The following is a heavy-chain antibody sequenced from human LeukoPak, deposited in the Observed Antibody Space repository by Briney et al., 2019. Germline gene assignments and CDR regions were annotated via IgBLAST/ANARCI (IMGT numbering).Heavy chain of an antibody. Sequence: ASVKVSCKASGYTFTGYYMHWERQAPGQGLEWMGRINPNSGGTNYAQKFQGRVTMTRDTSISTAYMELSRLRSDDTAVYYCATLFTYGSGSYGFDYWGQGTLVTVSS. CDR1: GYTFTGYY. CDR2: INPNSGGT. CDR3: ATLFTYGSGSYGFDY. D-gene: IGHD3-10*01. J-gene: IGHJ4*02. V-gene: IGHV1-2*06.